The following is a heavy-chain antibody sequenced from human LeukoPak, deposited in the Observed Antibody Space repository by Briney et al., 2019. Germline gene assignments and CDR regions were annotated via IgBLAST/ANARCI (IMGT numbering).Heavy chain of an antibody. CDR3: AKVERGGYYYYYYGMDV. Sequence: PGGSLRLSCAASGFTFSNYAMTWVRQAPGKGLEWVSAISGSGDSTYYAGSVKGRFTISRDNSKKTLYLQMNSLRAEDTAVYYCAKVERGGYYYYYYGMDVWGQGTTVTVSS. J-gene: IGHJ6*02. D-gene: IGHD1-1*01. CDR1: GFTFSNYA. V-gene: IGHV3-23*01. CDR2: ISGSGDST.